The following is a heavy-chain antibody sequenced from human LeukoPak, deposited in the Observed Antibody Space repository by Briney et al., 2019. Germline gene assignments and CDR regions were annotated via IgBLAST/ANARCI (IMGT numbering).Heavy chain of an antibody. D-gene: IGHD1-26*01. J-gene: IGHJ4*02. Sequence: ASVEVSCKASGYTFTNYGISWVRQAPGQELEWMGWISAYNGNTNYAQKLQGRVTMTTDTSTSTAYLKLRSLRSDDTAVYYCARSHSGSYYGGDDYWGQGTLVTVSS. CDR2: ISAYNGNT. CDR1: GYTFTNYG. V-gene: IGHV1-18*01. CDR3: ARSHSGSYYGGDDY.